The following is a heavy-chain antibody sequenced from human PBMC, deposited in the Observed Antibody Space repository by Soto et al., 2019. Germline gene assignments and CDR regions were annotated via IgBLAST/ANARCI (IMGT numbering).Heavy chain of an antibody. CDR1: GFTFNNYG. D-gene: IGHD6-13*01. CDR2: ISNDGRDK. J-gene: IGHJ3*01. CDR3: AKDQGIAASHRID. Sequence: QVQLVESGGGVVQPGRSLRLSCAASGFTFNNYGMHWVRQAPGKGLEWVAAISNDGRDKYYGDSVKGRLTISRDNSKNTVYLQMNSLRADDTAVYYCAKDQGIAASHRIDWGQGTMVTVSS. V-gene: IGHV3-30*18.